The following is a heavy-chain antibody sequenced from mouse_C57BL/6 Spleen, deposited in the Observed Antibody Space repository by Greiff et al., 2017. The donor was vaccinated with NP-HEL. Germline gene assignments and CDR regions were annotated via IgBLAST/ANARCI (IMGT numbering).Heavy chain of an antibody. CDR3: ARYSYGSRYDYAMDY. J-gene: IGHJ4*01. D-gene: IGHD1-1*01. CDR2: IYPGSGST. Sequence: QVQLQQPGAELVKPGASVKMSCKASGYTFTSYWITWVKQRPGQGLEWIGDIYPGSGSTNYNEKFKSKATLTVDTSSSTAYMQLSSLTSEDSAVYYCARYSYGSRYDYAMDYWGQGTSVTVSS. V-gene: IGHV1-55*01. CDR1: GYTFTSYW.